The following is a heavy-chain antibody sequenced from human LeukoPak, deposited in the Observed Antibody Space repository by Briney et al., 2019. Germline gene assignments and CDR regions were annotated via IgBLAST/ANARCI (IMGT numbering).Heavy chain of an antibody. V-gene: IGHV1-18*01. J-gene: IGHJ4*02. CDR2: ISAYNGNT. CDR3: ARGATDYDYVWGSYRYTGDYFDY. Sequence: SVKVSCKASGYTFTSYGISWVRQAPGQGLEWMGWISAYNGNTNYVQKLQGRVTMTTDTSTSTAYMELRSLRSDDTAVYYCARGATDYDYVWGSYRYTGDYFDYWGQGTLVTVSS. D-gene: IGHD3-16*02. CDR1: GYTFTSYG.